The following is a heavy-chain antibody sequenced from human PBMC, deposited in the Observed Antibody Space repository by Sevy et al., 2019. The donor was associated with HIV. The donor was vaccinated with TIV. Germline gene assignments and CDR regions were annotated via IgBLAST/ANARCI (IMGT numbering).Heavy chain of an antibody. CDR2: ISGYNGDT. CDR3: ARAPSGSQGPGQYFQH. J-gene: IGHJ1*01. D-gene: IGHD1-26*01. CDR1: GYTFNSYV. Sequence: ASVKVSCKASGYTFNSYVITWARQAPGQGLEWMGKISGYNGDTKYGQKFQGRVTMTTDPSTSTAYMELRSLKSDDTAVYYCARAPSGSQGPGQYFQHWGQGTLVTVSS. V-gene: IGHV1-18*01.